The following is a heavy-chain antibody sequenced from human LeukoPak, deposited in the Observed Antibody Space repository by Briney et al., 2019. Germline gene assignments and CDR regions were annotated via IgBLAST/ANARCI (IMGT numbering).Heavy chain of an antibody. CDR2: ISSSSSYI. Sequence: GGSLRLSFAASGFTLSSYSMNWVRQAPGKGLEWVSSISSSSSYIYYADSVKGRFTISRDNAKNSLYLQMNSLRAEDTAVYYCARGPDGDYVQDCWGQGTLVTVSS. CDR1: GFTLSSYS. V-gene: IGHV3-21*01. J-gene: IGHJ4*02. D-gene: IGHD4-17*01. CDR3: ARGPDGDYVQDC.